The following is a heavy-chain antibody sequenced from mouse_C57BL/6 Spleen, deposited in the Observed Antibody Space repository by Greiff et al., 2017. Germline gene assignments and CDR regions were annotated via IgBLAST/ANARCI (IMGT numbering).Heavy chain of an antibody. CDR3: TMDGSSPFDY. V-gene: IGHV14-1*01. J-gene: IGHJ2*01. CDR2: IDPEDGDT. Sequence: VQLQQSGAELVRPGASVKLSCTASGFNITDYYMHWVKQRPEQGLEWIGRIDPEDGDTEYAPKFQGKATMTADTSSNTAYLQLSSLTSEDTAVYYCTMDGSSPFDYWGQGTTLTVSS. CDR1: GFNITDYY. D-gene: IGHD1-1*01.